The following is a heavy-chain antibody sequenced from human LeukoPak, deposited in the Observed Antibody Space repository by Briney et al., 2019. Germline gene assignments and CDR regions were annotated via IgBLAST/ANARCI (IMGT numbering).Heavy chain of an antibody. V-gene: IGHV4-59*01. CDR2: IYYSGST. CDR1: GGSISSYY. CDR3: ARGASFSGYMDV. J-gene: IGHJ6*03. D-gene: IGHD2/OR15-2a*01. Sequence: SETLSLTCTASGGSISSYYWSWIRQPPGKGLEWIGYIYYSGSTNYNPSLKSRDTISVDTSKKQFSLKVSSVTAADTAVFYCARGASFSGYMDVWGKGTTVTISS.